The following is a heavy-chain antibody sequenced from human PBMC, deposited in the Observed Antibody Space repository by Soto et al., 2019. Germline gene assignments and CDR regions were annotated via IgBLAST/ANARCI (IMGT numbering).Heavy chain of an antibody. CDR2: IYYSGST. D-gene: IGHD2-2*01. Sequence: SETLSLTCTVSGGSISSGGYYWSWIRQHPGKGLEWIGYIYYSGSTYYNPSLKSRVTISVDTSKNQFSLKLSSVTAADTAVYYCARGYCSSTSCYLGGWFDPWGQGTLVTVSS. J-gene: IGHJ5*02. CDR1: GGSISSGGYY. V-gene: IGHV4-31*03. CDR3: ARGYCSSTSCYLGGWFDP.